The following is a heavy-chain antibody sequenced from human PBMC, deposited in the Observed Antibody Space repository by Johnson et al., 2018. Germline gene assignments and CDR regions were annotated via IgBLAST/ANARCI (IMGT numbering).Heavy chain of an antibody. CDR2: IKQDGSEK. V-gene: IGHV3-7*04. Sequence: VQLQESGGGLVQPGGSLRLSCAASGFTFSSYWMSWVRQAPGKGLEWVANIKQDGSEKYYVDSVKGRFTISRDNAKNSLYLQMNSLRAEDTAVYYCARAMRYSSGWYFFSRCGMDVWGQGTTVTVSS. D-gene: IGHD6-19*01. CDR1: GFTFSSYW. J-gene: IGHJ6*02. CDR3: ARAMRYSSGWYFFSRCGMDV.